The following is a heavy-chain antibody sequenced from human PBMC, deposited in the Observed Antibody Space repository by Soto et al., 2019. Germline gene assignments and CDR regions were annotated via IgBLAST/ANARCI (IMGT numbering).Heavy chain of an antibody. J-gene: IGHJ6*02. CDR1: GFTFSSYA. D-gene: IGHD2-2*01. Sequence: GGSLRLSCAASGFTFSSYAMHWVRQAPGKGLEWVAVISYDGSNKYYADSVKGRFTISRDNSKNTLYLQMNSLRAEDTAVYYCARDPSTVHYYYGMDVWGQGTTVTVSS. V-gene: IGHV3-30-3*01. CDR2: ISYDGSNK. CDR3: ARDPSTVHYYYGMDV.